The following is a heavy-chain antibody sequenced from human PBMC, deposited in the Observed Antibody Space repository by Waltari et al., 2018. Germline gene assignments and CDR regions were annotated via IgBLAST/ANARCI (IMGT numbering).Heavy chain of an antibody. D-gene: IGHD6-19*01. Sequence: QITLKESGPTLVKPTETLRLTCTFSGFSLRSSGEGMGWIRQPPGKALEWLTIIYVKGENGYSPSLKSRLTVTKDTSKNQVVLTMPNMDPVETATYYWAHRPPVAASGPYFYYWGQGTLVTVSS. J-gene: IGHJ4*02. CDR1: GFSLRSSGEG. CDR2: IYVKGEN. CDR3: AHRPPVAASGPYFYY. V-gene: IGHV2-5*01.